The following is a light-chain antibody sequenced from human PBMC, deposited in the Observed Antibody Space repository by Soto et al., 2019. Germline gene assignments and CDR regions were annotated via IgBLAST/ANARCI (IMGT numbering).Light chain of an antibody. V-gene: IGKV3-20*01. Sequence: EIVLKQSPDTLSLSPGERATLSCRASQSVKNNYLAWYQQKPGQAPRFLIYDASSRATGIPDRFSGSGSGTDFTLTISRLEPEDFAVYYCQQYFASSWTFGQGTKVDIK. J-gene: IGKJ1*01. CDR2: DAS. CDR1: QSVKNNY. CDR3: QQYFASSWT.